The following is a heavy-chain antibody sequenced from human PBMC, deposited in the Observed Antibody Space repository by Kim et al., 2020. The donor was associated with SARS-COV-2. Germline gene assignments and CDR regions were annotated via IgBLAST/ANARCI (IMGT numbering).Heavy chain of an antibody. CDR2: LSSSGDKT. CDR3: AKDPGAGRWRISGAFDY. J-gene: IGHJ4*02. Sequence: GGSLRLSCAASGFTFSSYAMSWVRQAPGKGLEWVSALSSSGDKTYYADSVKGRFTISRDNSKNTLYLQMNSLRAEDTAVYYCAKDPGAGRWRISGAFDYWGQGTLVTVSS. D-gene: IGHD3-10*01. CDR1: GFTFSSYA. V-gene: IGHV3-23*01.